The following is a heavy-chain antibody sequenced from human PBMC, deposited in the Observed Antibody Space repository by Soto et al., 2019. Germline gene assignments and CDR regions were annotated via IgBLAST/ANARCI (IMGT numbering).Heavy chain of an antibody. V-gene: IGHV4-34*01. J-gene: IGHJ3*02. CDR3: ARVYYDTSGHETGGAIDI. CDR1: GGSFSDYY. Sequence: PSETLSLTCTVYGGSFSDYYWSWIRQPPGKGLEWNGEINHSGSTNYNPSLKSRVTISVDTSKNQFSLKLSSVTASDTAVYYCARVYYDTSGHETGGAIDIWGQGTLVTVSS. D-gene: IGHD3-22*01. CDR2: INHSGST.